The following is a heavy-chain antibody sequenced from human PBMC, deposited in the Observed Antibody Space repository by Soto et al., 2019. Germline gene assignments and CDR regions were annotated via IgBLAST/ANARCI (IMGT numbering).Heavy chain of an antibody. CDR1: GGSISSGGYY. CDR3: ARGCGAGGRCYYYYGMDV. Sequence: QVQLQESGPGLVKPSQTLSLTCTVSGGSISSGGYYWSRIRQHPGKGLEWIGYIYYSESTYYNPSIKSRVIISVDTSKNQFSLKLSSVTAADTAVYYCARGCGAGGRCYYYYGMDVWGQGTTVTVSS. V-gene: IGHV4-31*03. J-gene: IGHJ6*02. CDR2: IYYSEST. D-gene: IGHD2-15*01.